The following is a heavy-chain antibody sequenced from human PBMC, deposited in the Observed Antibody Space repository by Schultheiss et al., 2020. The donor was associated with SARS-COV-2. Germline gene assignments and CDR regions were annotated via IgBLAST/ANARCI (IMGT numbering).Heavy chain of an antibody. D-gene: IGHD3-10*01. V-gene: IGHV4-30-4*01. Sequence: SETLSLTCTVSGGSISSGDYYWSWIRQPPGKGLEWIGYIYYSGSTYYNPSLKSRVTISVDTSKNQFSLKLSSVTAADTAVYYCARDNYYGSGSIDGMDVWGQGTTVTVSS. J-gene: IGHJ6*02. CDR2: IYYSGST. CDR3: ARDNYYGSGSIDGMDV. CDR1: GGSISSGDYY.